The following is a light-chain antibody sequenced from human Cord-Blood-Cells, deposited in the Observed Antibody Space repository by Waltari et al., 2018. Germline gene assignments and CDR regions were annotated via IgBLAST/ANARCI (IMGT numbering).Light chain of an antibody. V-gene: IGLV2-14*01. CDR2: DVS. J-gene: IGLJ2*01. Sequence: QSALTQPASVSGSPGQSITIPCTGTSSDVGGYNYVSRYQQHPGKAPKLMIYDVSNRPSGVSNRFSGSKSGNTASLTISGLQAEDEADYYCSSYTSSSTLGVFGGGTKLTVL. CDR1: SSDVGGYNY. CDR3: SSYTSSSTLGV.